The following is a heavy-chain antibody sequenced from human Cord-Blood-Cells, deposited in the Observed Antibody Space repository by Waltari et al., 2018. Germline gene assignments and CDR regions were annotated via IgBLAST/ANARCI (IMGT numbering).Heavy chain of an antibody. D-gene: IGHD3-3*01. CDR3: ARGTLYDFWGYYYYYYGMDV. CDR1: GYTFTSYD. J-gene: IGHJ6*02. Sequence: QVQLVQSGAEVKKPGASVKVSCKASGYTFTSYDINWVLQATGQGLEWMGWMNPNSGNTGYAKKFQGRVTMTRNTAISTAYMELSSMRSEDTAVYYWARGTLYDFWGYYYYYYGMDVWGQGTTVTVSS. V-gene: IGHV1-8*01. CDR2: MNPNSGNT.